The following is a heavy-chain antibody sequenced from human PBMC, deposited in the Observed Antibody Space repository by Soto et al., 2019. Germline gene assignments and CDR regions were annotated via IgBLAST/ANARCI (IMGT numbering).Heavy chain of an antibody. J-gene: IGHJ4*02. Sequence: QITLKESGPTLVKPTQTLTLTCTFSGFSLTTRAVGVGWIRQPPGKALEWLAFTYWDDDDHYSPSLKSRLTLTKDTSKNQVVLTMTNMDPVDTATYYCAHSSGWLFDYWGQGARVTVSS. V-gene: IGHV2-5*02. CDR1: GFSLTTRAVG. CDR2: TYWDDDD. CDR3: AHSSGWLFDY. D-gene: IGHD6-19*01.